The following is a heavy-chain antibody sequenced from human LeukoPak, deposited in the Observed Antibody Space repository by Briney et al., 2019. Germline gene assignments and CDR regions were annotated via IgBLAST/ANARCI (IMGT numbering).Heavy chain of an antibody. CDR1: GYTFTSYD. Sequence: ASVKVSCKASGYTFTSYDINWVRQATGQGLEWMGWMNPNSGNTGYAQKFQGRVTMTRNTSISTAYMELSSLRSEDTAVYYCARGPDILTGSGFDYWGQGTLVTVPS. V-gene: IGHV1-8*01. CDR2: MNPNSGNT. CDR3: ARGPDILTGSGFDY. J-gene: IGHJ4*02. D-gene: IGHD3-9*01.